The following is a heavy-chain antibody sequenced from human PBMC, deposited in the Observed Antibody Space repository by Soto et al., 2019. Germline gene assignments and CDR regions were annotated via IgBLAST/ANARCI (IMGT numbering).Heavy chain of an antibody. V-gene: IGHV3-30-3*01. CDR2: ISFDGSNK. CDR3: ARDTAYCSSTSCYSMDV. Sequence: QEQLVESGGDVVQPGRSLRLSCAASGFTFSTYAIHWVRQAPGKGLEWVAVISFDGSNKYYAVSVKGRFTISRDNSKNTLYLQMNSLRAEDTAVYYCARDTAYCSSTSCYSMDVWGLGTTVTVSS. D-gene: IGHD2-2*01. CDR1: GFTFSTYA. J-gene: IGHJ6*02.